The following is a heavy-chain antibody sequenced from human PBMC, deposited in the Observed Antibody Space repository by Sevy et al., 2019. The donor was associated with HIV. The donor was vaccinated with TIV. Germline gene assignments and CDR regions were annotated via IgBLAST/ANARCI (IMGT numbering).Heavy chain of an antibody. CDR3: ARVIHNDGQHYFDY. D-gene: IGHD1-1*01. CDR2: ISTSSNYI. Sequence: GGYLRLSCTASGFTFSDYYMSWIRQAPGKGLEWVSDISTSSNYIKYADSVKGRFTISRHNAKNSLYLQMNSLRAEDTAVYFCARVIHNDGQHYFDYWGQGTLVSVSS. V-gene: IGHV3-11*05. CDR1: GFTFSDYY. J-gene: IGHJ4*02.